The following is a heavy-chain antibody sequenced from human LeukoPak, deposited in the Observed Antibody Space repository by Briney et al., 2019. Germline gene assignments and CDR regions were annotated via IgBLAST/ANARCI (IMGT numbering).Heavy chain of an antibody. D-gene: IGHD6-19*01. Sequence: PGSLTHTRALPLDSLNRSNWWTGAARLPGKGREWIAEFYQSVRIHYNPSLQSRVTISVEKSKNQFSLKVSSVTAADMAVYYCARDGAVPGPEFDSWGRGTLVTVSS. V-gene: IGHV4-4*03. CDR3: ARDGAVPGPEFDS. CDR2: FYQSVRI. CDR1: LDSLNRSNW. J-gene: IGHJ4*02.